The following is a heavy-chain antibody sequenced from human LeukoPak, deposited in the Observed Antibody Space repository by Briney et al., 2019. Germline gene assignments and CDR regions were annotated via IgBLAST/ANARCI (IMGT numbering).Heavy chain of an antibody. D-gene: IGHD3-10*01. CDR3: ARDDYGSGRP. CDR2: IIPILGIA. Sequence: SVKLSCTASGGTFSSYTNSWVRQAPGQGLEWMGRIIPILGIANNAQKFQGRVTITADKSTSTAYMELSSLRSEDTAVYYCARDDYGSGRPWGQGTLVTVSS. CDR1: GGTFSSYT. J-gene: IGHJ5*02. V-gene: IGHV1-69*04.